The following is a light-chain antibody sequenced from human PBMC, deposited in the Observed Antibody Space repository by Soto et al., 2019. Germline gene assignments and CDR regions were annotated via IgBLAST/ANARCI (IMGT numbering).Light chain of an antibody. CDR2: GAS. J-gene: IGKJ2*03. V-gene: IGKV3-20*01. CDR1: QSVIRNY. CDR3: QKYDTSTYS. Sequence: ESVLTQSPGTLSLSPGEGATLSCRSSQSVIRNYLAWYQKKPGQAPRLLIYGASSRATDIPDRFSGSGSGTAFTLTISRLEPEDFAVYYCQKYDTSTYSFGQRTKLEIK.